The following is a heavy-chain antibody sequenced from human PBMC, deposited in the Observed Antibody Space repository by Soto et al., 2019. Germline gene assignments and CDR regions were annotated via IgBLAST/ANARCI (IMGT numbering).Heavy chain of an antibody. J-gene: IGHJ4*02. V-gene: IGHV3-30-3*01. CDR1: GFTFSSYA. Sequence: QVQLVESGGGVVQPGRSLRLSCAASGFTFSSYAMHWVRQAPGKGLEWVAVISYDGSNKYYADSVKGRFTISRDNSKNPLYLQMNSLGAEDTAVYYCARDAEVAGTGGSFDYWGQGTLVTVSS. CDR3: ARDAEVAGTGGSFDY. CDR2: ISYDGSNK. D-gene: IGHD6-19*01.